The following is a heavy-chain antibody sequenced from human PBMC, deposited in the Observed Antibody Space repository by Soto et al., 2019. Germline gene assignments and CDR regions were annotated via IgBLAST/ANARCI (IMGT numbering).Heavy chain of an antibody. V-gene: IGHV4-59*08. CDR1: GGSISSYY. CDR2: MYYSGST. CDR3: ARHSVIMIRGVGYFDY. J-gene: IGHJ4*02. D-gene: IGHD3-10*01. Sequence: SETLSLTCTVSGGSISSYYLSWIRQPPGKGLEWIGYMYYSGSTNYNPSLKSRVTISVDTSKNQFSLKLSSVTAADTAVYFCARHSVIMIRGVGYFDYWGQGTLVTVSS.